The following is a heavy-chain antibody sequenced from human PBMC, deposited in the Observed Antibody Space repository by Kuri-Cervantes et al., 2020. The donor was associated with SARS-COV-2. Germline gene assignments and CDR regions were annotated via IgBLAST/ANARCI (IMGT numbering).Heavy chain of an antibody. CDR1: GFTFGSYA. D-gene: IGHD2-8*01. Sequence: GESLKISCAASGFTFGSYAMAWVRQAPGKGLEWVSTISGSGGSTYYADSVKGRFTISRDNSKNTLYLQMNSLRAEDTAVYYCARGISGYCTNGVCPYYFDYWGQGTMVTVSS. J-gene: IGHJ4*02. V-gene: IGHV3-23*01. CDR2: ISGSGGST. CDR3: ARGISGYCTNGVCPYYFDY.